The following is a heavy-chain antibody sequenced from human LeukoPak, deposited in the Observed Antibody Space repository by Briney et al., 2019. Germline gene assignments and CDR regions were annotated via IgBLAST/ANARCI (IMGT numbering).Heavy chain of an antibody. CDR2: ISGGGTAT. Sequence: PGGSLRLSCAASGFPFSNHAMTWVRQAPGRGLEWVSVISGGGTATYYADSVKGRLTISRDNSKNTLYLQMNSLRADDTAIYYCVKGGRTNSPLDYWGQGTLVTVSS. CDR1: GFPFSNHA. D-gene: IGHD1-14*01. CDR3: VKGGRTNSPLDY. J-gene: IGHJ4*02. V-gene: IGHV3-23*01.